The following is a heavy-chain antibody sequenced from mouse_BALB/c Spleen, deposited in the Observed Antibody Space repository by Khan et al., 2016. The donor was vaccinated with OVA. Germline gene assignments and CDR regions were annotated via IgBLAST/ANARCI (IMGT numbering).Heavy chain of an antibody. D-gene: IGHD2-10*01. V-gene: IGHV2-6-7*01. CDR1: GFSLTGYG. CDR2: IWGDGSS. J-gene: IGHJ4*01. CDR3: ASACYGNYRGAMDY. Sequence: QMQLEESGPGLVAPSQSLSITCTVSGFSLTGYGVNWVRQPPGKGLEWLGMIWGDGSSDYNSALKSRLSISQDNSKSQVLLKMNSLQTDDTAGYNGASACYGNYRGAMDYWGQGTWGTVSS.